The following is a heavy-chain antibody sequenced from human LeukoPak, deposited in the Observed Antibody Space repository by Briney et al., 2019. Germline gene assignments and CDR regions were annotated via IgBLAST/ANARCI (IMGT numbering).Heavy chain of an antibody. CDR2: ISGSGGST. CDR1: GFTFTNYP. D-gene: IGHD2-21*02. Sequence: GGSLRLSCAASGFTFTNYPMIWVRQAPGRGLTWVSGISGSGGSTYYADSVKGRFTISRDNPRSTLYLQMSSLRAEDTAVYYCVREDTPATANYWGQGTLVTISS. V-gene: IGHV3-23*01. J-gene: IGHJ4*02. CDR3: VREDTPATANY.